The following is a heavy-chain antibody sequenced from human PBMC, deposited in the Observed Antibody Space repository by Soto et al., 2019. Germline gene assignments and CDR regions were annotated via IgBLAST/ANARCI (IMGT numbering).Heavy chain of an antibody. CDR3: AGVFPAYCGGDCSYFDA. Sequence: SETLSLTCTVSGGSISSYYWSWIRQPAGKGLEWIGRIYTSGSTNYNPSLKSRVTMSVDTSKNQFSLRLTSVTAADTAVYYCAGVFPAYCGGDCSYFDAWGQGTLVTVSS. V-gene: IGHV4-4*07. CDR1: GGSISSYY. CDR2: IYTSGST. D-gene: IGHD2-21*02. J-gene: IGHJ4*02.